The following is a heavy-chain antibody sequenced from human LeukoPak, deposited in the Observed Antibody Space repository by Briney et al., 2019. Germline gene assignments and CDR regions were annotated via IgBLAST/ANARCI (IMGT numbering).Heavy chain of an antibody. V-gene: IGHV3-21*01. CDR1: GFTFSSYS. CDR2: ISSSSSYI. Sequence: GGSLRLSCAASGFTFSSYSMNWVRQAPGKGLEWVSSISSSSSYIYYADSVKGRFTISRDNAKNSLYLQMNSLRAEGTAVYYCARDRGVTTAFYYWGQGTLVTVSS. D-gene: IGHD3-10*01. J-gene: IGHJ4*02. CDR3: ARDRGVTTAFYY.